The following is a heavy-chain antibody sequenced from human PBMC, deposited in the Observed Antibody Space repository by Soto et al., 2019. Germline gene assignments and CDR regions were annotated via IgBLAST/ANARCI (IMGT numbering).Heavy chain of an antibody. V-gene: IGHV4-59*01. CDR3: XGSLMSRAXEXFDX. CDR2: ISYTVDA. D-gene: IGHD3-10*02. CDR1: AGSISRYY. J-gene: IGHJ4*02. Sequence: HVQLQESGPGLVKPSEPLSLTCSVSAGSISRYYWGWVRQSPGEGLEWIAHISYTVDASYNPSLKSRXTXSLDTSKNQIALSLMSXXXXXXXXXXCXGSLMSRAXEXFDXRGQGTLVTV.